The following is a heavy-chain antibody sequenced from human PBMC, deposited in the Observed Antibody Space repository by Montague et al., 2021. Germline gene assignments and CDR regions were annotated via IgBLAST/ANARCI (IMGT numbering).Heavy chain of an antibody. D-gene: IGHD5-18*01. V-gene: IGHV3-48*02. J-gene: IGHJ4*02. CDR3: ARGCGYSQGY. Sequence: SLRLSCAASGFTFSSYCMNWVRQAPGKGLEWVSYVTGSSSTKDYADSVKGRFTISRDNAKNSLYLQMNSLRDEDTAVYYCARGCGYSQGYWGQGTLVTVSS. CDR1: GFTFSSYC. CDR2: VTGSSSTK.